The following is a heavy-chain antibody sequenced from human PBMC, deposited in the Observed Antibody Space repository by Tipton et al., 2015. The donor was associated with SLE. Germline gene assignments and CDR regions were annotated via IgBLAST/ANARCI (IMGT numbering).Heavy chain of an antibody. V-gene: IGHV4-59*11. CDR3: ARGRDYGGWFDP. Sequence: TLSLTCTVSGGSISDHYWSWIRQPPGKGLEWIGYIFYSGSTNYNPSLKSRVTISLDTSKNQFSLKLSSVTAADTAVYYCARGRDYGGWFDPWGQGTLVTVSS. CDR1: GGSISDHY. J-gene: IGHJ5*02. D-gene: IGHD4-17*01. CDR2: IFYSGST.